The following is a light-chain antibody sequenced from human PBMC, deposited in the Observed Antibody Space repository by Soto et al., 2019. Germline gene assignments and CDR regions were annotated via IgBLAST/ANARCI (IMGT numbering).Light chain of an antibody. CDR2: EVS. CDR1: TSDVGGYNY. Sequence: QSVLTQPASVSGSPGQSLTISCTGSTSDVGGYNYVSWYHHHARNAPKLIIYEVSRRPSGVSNGLSCCNSANTASLTITGRLAADEADYYCSAYTGSSIPNYVFGTGTQLTVL. CDR3: SAYTGSSIPNYV. J-gene: IGLJ6*01. V-gene: IGLV2-14*01.